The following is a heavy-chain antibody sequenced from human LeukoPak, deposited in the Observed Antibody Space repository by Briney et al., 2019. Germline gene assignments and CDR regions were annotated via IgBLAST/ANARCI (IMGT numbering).Heavy chain of an antibody. CDR1: GFTFSSYA. J-gene: IGHJ4*02. Sequence: QSGGSLRLSCAASGFTFSSYAMSWVRQAPGKGLEWVSAISGTGGRTYYADSVKGRFTISRDNSKNTLYVQVNSLGTEDTAAYYCAKGSYYDSSGSFYFDYWGQGTLVTVSS. D-gene: IGHD3-22*01. CDR3: AKGSYYDSSGSFYFDY. V-gene: IGHV3-23*01. CDR2: ISGTGGRT.